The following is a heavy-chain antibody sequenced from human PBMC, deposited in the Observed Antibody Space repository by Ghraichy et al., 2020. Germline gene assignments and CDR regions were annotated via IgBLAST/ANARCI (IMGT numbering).Heavy chain of an antibody. CDR3: AREGIAAAGTVGYYFDY. V-gene: IGHV3-30*04. CDR1: GFTFSSYA. D-gene: IGHD6-13*01. CDR2: ISYDGSNK. J-gene: IGHJ4*02. Sequence: GGSLRLSCAASGFTFSSYAMHWVRQAPGKGLEWVAVISYDGSNKYYADSVKGRFTISRDNSKNTLYLQMNSLRAEDTAVYYCAREGIAAAGTVGYYFDYWGQGTLVTVSS.